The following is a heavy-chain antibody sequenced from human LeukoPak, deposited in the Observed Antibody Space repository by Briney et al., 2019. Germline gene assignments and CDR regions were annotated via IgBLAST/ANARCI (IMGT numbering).Heavy chain of an antibody. CDR2: IKQDGSET. Sequence: GGSLRLSCAASRFTFSTYWMSLVRQAPGKGLEWVANIKQDGSETYYVDSVKGRFTISRDNAKNSLYLQMNSLRGEDTAVYYCARLEPAWGYFEYWGQGTLVTVSS. D-gene: IGHD2-2*01. CDR3: ARLEPAWGYFEY. V-gene: IGHV3-7*01. J-gene: IGHJ4*02. CDR1: RFTFSTYW.